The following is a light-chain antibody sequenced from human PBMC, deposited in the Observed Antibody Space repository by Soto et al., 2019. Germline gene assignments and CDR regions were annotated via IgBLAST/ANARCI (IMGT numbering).Light chain of an antibody. CDR1: QSIASY. CDR2: GAS. Sequence: EIILTQSPATLSLSPGERATLSCRASQSIASYLAWYQQKPGQAPRLLIFGASTRATGIPARFNSSGSGTDFTLTISSLEPEDFAVYHCQQRSNWPPLTFGGGTKVEIK. V-gene: IGKV3-11*01. CDR3: QQRSNWPPLT. J-gene: IGKJ4*01.